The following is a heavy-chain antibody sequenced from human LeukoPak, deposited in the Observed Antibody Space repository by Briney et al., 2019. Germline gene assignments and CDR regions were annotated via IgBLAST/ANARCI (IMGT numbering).Heavy chain of an antibody. CDR1: GYTFTGYY. Sequence: GASVMVSCKASGYTFTGYYMHWVRQAPGQGLEWMGWINPNSGGTNYAQKFQGRVTMTRDTSISTAYMELSRLRSDDTAVYYCAREAGGTYCSGGSCYLSPRSYYYYGMDVWGQGTTVTVSS. D-gene: IGHD2-15*01. J-gene: IGHJ6*02. V-gene: IGHV1-2*02. CDR3: AREAGGTYCSGGSCYLSPRSYYYYGMDV. CDR2: INPNSGGT.